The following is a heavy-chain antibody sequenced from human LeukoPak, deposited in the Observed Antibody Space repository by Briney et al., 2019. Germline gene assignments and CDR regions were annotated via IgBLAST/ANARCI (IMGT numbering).Heavy chain of an antibody. CDR3: AREYSSSSGKAFDI. J-gene: IGHJ3*02. Sequence: GGSLRLSCAASGFTFSRTTMSWVRQAPGKGLEWVSYVSSSRSSMYYADSVKGRFTISRDNAKNSLYLQMNSLRVEDTAIYYCAREYSSSSGKAFDIWGQGTMVTVSS. D-gene: IGHD6-6*01. CDR2: VSSSRSSM. V-gene: IGHV3-48*04. CDR1: GFTFSRTT.